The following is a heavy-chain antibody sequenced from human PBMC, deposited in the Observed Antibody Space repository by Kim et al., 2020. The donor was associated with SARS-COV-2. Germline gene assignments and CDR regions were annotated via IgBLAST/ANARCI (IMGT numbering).Heavy chain of an antibody. V-gene: IGHV3-13*01. J-gene: IGHJ4*02. D-gene: IGHD6-13*01. Sequence: YRGSVKGRFTISRENAKNSLYRQMNRLGAGDTAVYYCASASSWYYFDSWGQGTLVTVSS. CDR3: ASASSWYYFDS.